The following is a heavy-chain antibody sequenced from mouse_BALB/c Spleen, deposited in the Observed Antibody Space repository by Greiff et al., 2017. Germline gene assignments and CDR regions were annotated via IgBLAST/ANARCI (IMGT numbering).Heavy chain of an antibody. CDR1: GFAFSSYD. Sequence: EVQVVESGGGLVKPGGSLKLSCAASGFAFSSYDMSWVRQTPEKRLEWVAYISSGGGSTYYPDTVKGRFTISRDNAKNTLYLQMSSLKSEDTAMYYCARRGGYYWYFDVWGAGTTVTVSS. CDR3: ARRGGYYWYFDV. D-gene: IGHD1-1*02. V-gene: IGHV5-12-1*01. J-gene: IGHJ1*01. CDR2: ISSGGGST.